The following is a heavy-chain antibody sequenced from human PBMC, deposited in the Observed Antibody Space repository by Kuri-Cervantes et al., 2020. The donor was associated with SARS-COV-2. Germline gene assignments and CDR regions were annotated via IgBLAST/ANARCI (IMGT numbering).Heavy chain of an antibody. CDR1: GFTFSSYW. CDR3: ARGLGGSYYFGFDY. CDR2: INSDGSST. Sequence: GGSLRLSCAASGFTFSSYWMHWVRQAPGKGLVWVSRINSDGSSTSYADSVKGRFTISRDNSKNTLYLQMNSLRAEDTAVYYCARGLGGSYYFGFDYWGQGTLVTVSS. D-gene: IGHD1-26*01. J-gene: IGHJ4*02. V-gene: IGHV3-74*01.